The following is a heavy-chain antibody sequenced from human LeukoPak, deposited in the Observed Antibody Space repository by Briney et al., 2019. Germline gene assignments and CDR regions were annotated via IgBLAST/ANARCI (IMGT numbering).Heavy chain of an antibody. CDR1: GGTFSSYA. Sequence: SVKVSCKASGGTFSSYAISGVRQAPGQGLEWMGGITPMFGTANYAQKFQGRVTITADKSTSTAYMELSSLRSEDTAVYYCASTVRTPISSTWYNYHYYYYMDVWGKGTTVTVSS. J-gene: IGHJ6*03. D-gene: IGHD6-13*01. CDR2: ITPMFGTA. V-gene: IGHV1-69*06. CDR3: ASTVRTPISSTWYNYHYYYYMDV.